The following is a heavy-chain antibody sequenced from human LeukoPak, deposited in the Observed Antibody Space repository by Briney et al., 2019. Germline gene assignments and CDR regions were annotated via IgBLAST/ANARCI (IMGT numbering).Heavy chain of an antibody. D-gene: IGHD3-16*02. V-gene: IGHV3-11*06. J-gene: IGHJ4*02. CDR1: GFTFSDYY. CDR2: ISSSSSNR. CDR3: ARDYVWGSDRYTDY. Sequence: GGSLRLSCAASGFTFSDYYMSWIRQAPGKGLEWVSYISSSSSNRNYADSVKGRFTISRDNAKNSLDLQMNSLRAEDTAVYYCARDYVWGSDRYTDYWGQGTLVTVSS.